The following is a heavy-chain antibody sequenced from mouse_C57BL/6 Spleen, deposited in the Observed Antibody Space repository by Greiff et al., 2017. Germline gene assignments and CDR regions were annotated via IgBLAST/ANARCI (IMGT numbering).Heavy chain of an antibody. CDR1: GFTFSNYW. D-gene: IGHD4-1*01. Sequence: EVMLVESGGGLVQPGGSMKLSCVASGFTFSNYWMNWVRQSPEKGLEWVAQIRLKSDNYATHYAESVKGRFTISRDDSKSSVYLQMNNLRAEDTGIYYCTGGAGTSYFDVWGTGTTVTVSS. CDR3: TGGAGTSYFDV. J-gene: IGHJ1*03. V-gene: IGHV6-3*01. CDR2: IRLKSDNYAT.